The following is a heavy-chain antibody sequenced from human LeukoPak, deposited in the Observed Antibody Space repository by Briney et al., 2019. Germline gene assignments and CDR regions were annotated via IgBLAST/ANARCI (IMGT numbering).Heavy chain of an antibody. J-gene: IGHJ3*02. CDR2: ISNSGTTM. CDR3: ARAAGSYAFDI. Sequence: GGSLRLSCAASKFTFSDSYMGWMRQAPGKGLDWVSYISNSGTTMYYADSVKGRFTISRDNAKNSLYLQMNSLRAEDTAVYYCARAAGSYAFDIWGQGTTVTVSS. D-gene: IGHD3-10*01. CDR1: KFTFSDSY. V-gene: IGHV3-11*04.